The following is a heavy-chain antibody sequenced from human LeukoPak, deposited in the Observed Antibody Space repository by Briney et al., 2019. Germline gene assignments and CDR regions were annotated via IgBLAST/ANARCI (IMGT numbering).Heavy chain of an antibody. V-gene: IGHV3-7*01. Sequence: GGSLRLSWVASGFTFSRDWMSWVRQGAGKGLEWVANIKQDGSEKYYVDSVKGRFTISRDNAKNSLYLQMNSLRAEDTAVYYCARDPFCSSTSCYHWGQGTLVTVSS. D-gene: IGHD2-2*01. CDR2: IKQDGSEK. CDR1: GFTFSRDW. CDR3: ARDPFCSSTSCYH. J-gene: IGHJ4*02.